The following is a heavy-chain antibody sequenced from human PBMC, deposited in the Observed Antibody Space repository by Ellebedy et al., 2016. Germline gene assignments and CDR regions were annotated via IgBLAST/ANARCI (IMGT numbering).Heavy chain of an antibody. V-gene: IGHV1-2*02. D-gene: IGHD3-10*01. J-gene: IGHJ6*03. CDR3: ARVPIRGVVLPRGDMDV. CDR1: GYTFTGYY. CDR2: INPNNGGT. Sequence: ASVKVSCXASGYTFTGYYMHWVRQPPGQGLEWMGWINPNNGGTNYAQKFQGRVTMTRDTSISTAYMELSRLRSDDTAVYYCARVPIRGVVLPRGDMDVWGKGTTVTVSS.